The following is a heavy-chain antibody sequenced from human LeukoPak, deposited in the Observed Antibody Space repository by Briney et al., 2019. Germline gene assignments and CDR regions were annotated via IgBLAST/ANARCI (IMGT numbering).Heavy chain of an antibody. CDR3: ARPHCSSTDCHPPEWFDP. CDR1: GYTFTNYD. J-gene: IGHJ5*02. Sequence: ASVKVSCKTSGYTFTNYDINWVRQATGQGLEWMGWMKPNSGNTGYAQKFQGRVTMTRNTSISTAYMELSSLRSEDTAVYYCARPHCSSTDCHPPEWFDPWGQGTLVTVS. CDR2: MKPNSGNT. V-gene: IGHV1-8*01. D-gene: IGHD2-2*01.